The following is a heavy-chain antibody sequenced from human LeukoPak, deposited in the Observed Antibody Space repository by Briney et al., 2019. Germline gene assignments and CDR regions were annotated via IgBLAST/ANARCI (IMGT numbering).Heavy chain of an antibody. CDR2: ISTTGSYV. CDR3: GSLDSREDSSSRWGPLDI. Sequence: GGSLRLSCTASKLTFTSYNMHWVRQAPGKGLEWVSAISTTGSYVHYIDSVKGRFTISRDDAQNSLFLQMNSLRTEDTAVYYCGSLDSREDSSSRWGPLDIWGQGTMVTVSS. J-gene: IGHJ3*02. CDR1: KLTFTSYN. V-gene: IGHV3-21*06. D-gene: IGHD6-6*01.